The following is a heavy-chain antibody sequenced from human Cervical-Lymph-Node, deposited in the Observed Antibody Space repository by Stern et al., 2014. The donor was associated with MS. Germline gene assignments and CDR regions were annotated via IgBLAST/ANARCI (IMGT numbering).Heavy chain of an antibody. CDR1: GGSISSSGYY. V-gene: IGHV4-61*02. D-gene: IGHD1-26*01. Sequence: QVQLVESGPGLVKPSPTLSLTCTVSGGSISSSGYYWSWIRQPPDKGLEGIGRIHDSGSNYYNPSLKSRVTISMETAKNHSFLNMTSVTAADTAVYYCATTRWDLFTWNWFDPWGQGTLVTVSS. J-gene: IGHJ5*02. CDR3: ATTRWDLFTWNWFDP. CDR2: IHDSGSN.